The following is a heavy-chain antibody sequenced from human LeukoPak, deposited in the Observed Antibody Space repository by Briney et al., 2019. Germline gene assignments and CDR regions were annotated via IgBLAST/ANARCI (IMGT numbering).Heavy chain of an antibody. CDR3: ATLNDLLYYYYMDV. J-gene: IGHJ6*03. D-gene: IGHD1-1*01. CDR1: GGTFSSYA. V-gene: IGHV1-69*01. Sequence: GASVKVSCKASGGTFSSYAISWVRQAPGQGLEWMGGIIPIFGTANYAQKFQGRVTITADESTSTAYMELSSLRSEDTAVYYCATLNDLLYYYYMDVWGKGTTVTVSS. CDR2: IIPIFGTA.